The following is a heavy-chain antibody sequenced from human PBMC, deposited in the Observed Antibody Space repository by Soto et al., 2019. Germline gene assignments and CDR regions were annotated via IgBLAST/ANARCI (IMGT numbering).Heavy chain of an antibody. Sequence: PSETLSLTCTVSNGSISTYYWTWVRQPPGKGLEWIGYVYYSGSTNYNPSLKSRVGMSIDTSKNQFSLELKSVTAADTATYYCVRDYLSTGFDIWGQGTLVTVSS. CDR1: NGSISTYY. D-gene: IGHD1-1*01. J-gene: IGHJ5*02. CDR2: VYYSGST. V-gene: IGHV4-59*01. CDR3: VRDYLSTGFDI.